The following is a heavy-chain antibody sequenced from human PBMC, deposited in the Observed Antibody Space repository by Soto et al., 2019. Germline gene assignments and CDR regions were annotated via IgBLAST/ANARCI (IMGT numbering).Heavy chain of an antibody. V-gene: IGHV3-53*02. D-gene: IGHD6-6*01. Sequence: EVQLVETGGGLIQPGGSLGLSCAASGFTVSGNYMSWVRQAPGKGLEWVSVIYNGGGTYYADSVKGRFTISRDNSKNTLYLQMKSLRAEDTAVYYCASTRGSSYDYWGQGTLVTVSS. J-gene: IGHJ4*02. CDR2: IYNGGGT. CDR3: ASTRGSSYDY. CDR1: GFTVSGNY.